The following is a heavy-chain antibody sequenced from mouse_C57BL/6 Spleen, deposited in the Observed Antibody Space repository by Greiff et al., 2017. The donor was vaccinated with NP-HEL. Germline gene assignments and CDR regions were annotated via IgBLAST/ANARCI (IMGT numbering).Heavy chain of an antibody. CDR3: ARENGYLYYYAMDY. Sequence: EESGPGLVKPSQSLSLTCSVTGYSITSGYYWNWIRQFPGNKLEWMGYISYDGSNNYNPSLKNRISITRDTSKNQFFLKLNSVTTEDTATYYCARENGYLYYYAMDYWGQGTSVTVSS. V-gene: IGHV3-6*01. CDR1: GYSITSGYY. CDR2: ISYDGSN. D-gene: IGHD2-2*01. J-gene: IGHJ4*01.